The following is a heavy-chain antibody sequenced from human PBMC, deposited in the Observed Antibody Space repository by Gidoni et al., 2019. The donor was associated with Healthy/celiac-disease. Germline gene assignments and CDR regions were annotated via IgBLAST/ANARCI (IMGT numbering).Heavy chain of an antibody. V-gene: IGHV5-51*01. CDR3: ARPAVGYCSGGSCYSDDY. J-gene: IGHJ4*02. CDR1: GYSFTSYW. Sequence: EVQLVQSGAEVKKPGESLKISCKGSGYSFTSYWRGWVRQMPGKGLEWMGIIYPSDSDTRYSPSFQGQVTISADKSISTAYLQWRSLKASDTAMYDCARPAVGYCSGGSCYSDDYWGQGTLVTVSS. D-gene: IGHD2-15*01. CDR2: IYPSDSDT.